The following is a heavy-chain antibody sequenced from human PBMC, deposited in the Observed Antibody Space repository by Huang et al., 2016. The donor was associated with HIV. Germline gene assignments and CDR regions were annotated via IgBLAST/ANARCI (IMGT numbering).Heavy chain of an antibody. V-gene: IGHV3-21*02. J-gene: IGHJ4*02. Sequence: EVQLVESGGVLVHPGGSLRLSCVVSGFDFKDYGMNWVRQTAGKGLEGVESISRDGNYIDYSDSVKGRFTIFRDNAKNSVSLQINILGAEDTGVYFCARVDATANMMGVDLWGRGTLVTVSS. CDR2: ISRDGNYI. CDR1: GFDFKDYG. CDR3: ARVDATANMMGVDL. D-gene: IGHD2-21*02.